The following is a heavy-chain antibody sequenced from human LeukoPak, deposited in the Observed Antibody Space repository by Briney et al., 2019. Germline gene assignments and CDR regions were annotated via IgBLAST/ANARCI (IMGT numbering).Heavy chain of an antibody. CDR3: ARADTAMVSRYFDY. V-gene: IGHV4-34*01. J-gene: IGHJ4*02. D-gene: IGHD5-18*01. CDR1: GGSFSGYY. Sequence: SETLSLTCAVYGGSFSGYYWSRIRQPPGKGLEWIGEINHSGSTNYNPSLKSRVTISVDTSKNQFSLKLSSVTAADTAVYYCARADTAMVSRYFDYWGQGTLVTVSS. CDR2: INHSGST.